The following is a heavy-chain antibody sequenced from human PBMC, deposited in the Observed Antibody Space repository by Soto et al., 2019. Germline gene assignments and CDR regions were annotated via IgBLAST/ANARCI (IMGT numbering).Heavy chain of an antibody. CDR1: GYTFTSYD. CDR2: MNPNSGNT. J-gene: IGHJ5*02. CDR3: AREQHNYYGSGSTANWFDP. D-gene: IGHD3-10*01. V-gene: IGHV1-8*01. Sequence: ASVKVSCKASGYTFTSYDINWVRQATGQGLEWMGWMNPNSGNTGYAQKFRGRVTMTRNTSISTAYMELSSLRSEDTAVYYCAREQHNYYGSGSTANWFDPWGQGTLVTVSS.